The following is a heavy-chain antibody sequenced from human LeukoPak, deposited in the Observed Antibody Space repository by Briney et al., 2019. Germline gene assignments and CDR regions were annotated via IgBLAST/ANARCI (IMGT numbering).Heavy chain of an antibody. CDR2: IIPIFGTA. CDR1: GGTFSSYA. D-gene: IGHD6-13*01. V-gene: IGHV1-69*01. J-gene: IGHJ6*02. CDR3: ARDRIAAAGTLHPDYYYYGMDV. Sequence: GASVKVSCKASGGTFSSYAISWVRQAPGQGLEWMGGIIPIFGTANYAQKFQGRVTITADGSTSTAYMELSSLRSEDTAVYYCARDRIAAAGTLHPDYYYYGMDVWGQGTTVTVSS.